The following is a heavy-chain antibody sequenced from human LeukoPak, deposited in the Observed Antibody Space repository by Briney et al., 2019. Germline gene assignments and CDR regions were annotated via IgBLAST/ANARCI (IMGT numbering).Heavy chain of an antibody. CDR2: ISSSSSTI. D-gene: IGHD3-22*01. CDR1: GIASNNYG. V-gene: IGHV3-48*02. J-gene: IGHJ6*02. CDR3: ARGPTYYYDSSGYWDSGMDV. Sequence: GGSLRLSCAASGIASNNYGMNWVRQVPGKGLEWVSYISSSSSTIYYADSVKGRFTISRDNAKNSLYLQMNSLRDEGTAVYYCARGPTYYYDSSGYWDSGMDVWGQGTTVTVSS.